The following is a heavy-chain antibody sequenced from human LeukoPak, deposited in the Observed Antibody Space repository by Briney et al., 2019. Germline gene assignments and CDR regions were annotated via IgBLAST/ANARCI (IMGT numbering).Heavy chain of an antibody. Sequence: PSETLSLTCTVSGGSISSYYWSWIRQPPGKGLEWIGYIYYSGSTYYNPSLKSRVTISVDTSKNQFSLKLSSVTAADTAVYYCARVAGIAAAGTTGFDYWGQGTLVTVSS. CDR2: IYYSGST. CDR3: ARVAGIAAAGTTGFDY. V-gene: IGHV4-59*12. J-gene: IGHJ4*02. D-gene: IGHD6-13*01. CDR1: GGSISSYY.